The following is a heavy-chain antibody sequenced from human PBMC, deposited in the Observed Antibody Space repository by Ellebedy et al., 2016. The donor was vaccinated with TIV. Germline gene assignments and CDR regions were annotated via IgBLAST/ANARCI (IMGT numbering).Heavy chain of an antibody. Sequence: GESLKISCAASGFTVSNNYMSWVRQAPGKGLEWVSLIYSGGSTHYADSVKGRFTISRDNSKKTLYLQMNSLSPEDTAVYYCVSRPRSWGQGTLVTVSS. V-gene: IGHV3-53*01. J-gene: IGHJ4*02. CDR3: VSRPRS. CDR2: IYSGGST. D-gene: IGHD1-14*01. CDR1: GFTVSNNY.